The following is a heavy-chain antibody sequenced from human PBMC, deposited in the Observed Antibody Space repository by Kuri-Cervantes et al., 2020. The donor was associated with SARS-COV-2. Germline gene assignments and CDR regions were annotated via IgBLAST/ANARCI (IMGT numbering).Heavy chain of an antibody. CDR3: AKDLVPGSFYYGMDV. Sequence: GGSLRLSCAASGFTFSDYYMSWIRQAPGKGLEWVSAISGSGGSTYYADSVKGRFTISRDNSKNTLYLQMNSLRAEDTAVYYCAKDLVPGSFYYGMDVWGQGTTVTVSS. J-gene: IGHJ6*02. CDR1: GFTFSDYY. V-gene: IGHV3-23*01. CDR2: ISGSGGST. D-gene: IGHD2-15*01.